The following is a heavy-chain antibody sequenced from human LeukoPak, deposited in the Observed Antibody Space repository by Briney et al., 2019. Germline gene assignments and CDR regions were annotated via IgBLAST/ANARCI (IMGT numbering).Heavy chain of an antibody. CDR3: ARGRLRGARGRTAFDI. V-gene: IGHV1-8*01. Sequence: ASVKVSCKASGYTFTSYDINWVRQATGQGLEWMGWMNPNSGNTGYAQKFQGRVTMTRNTSISTAYMELSSLRSEDTAVYYCARGRLRGARGRTAFDIWGQGTMVTVSS. CDR1: GYTFTSYD. CDR2: MNPNSGNT. D-gene: IGHD1-26*01. J-gene: IGHJ3*02.